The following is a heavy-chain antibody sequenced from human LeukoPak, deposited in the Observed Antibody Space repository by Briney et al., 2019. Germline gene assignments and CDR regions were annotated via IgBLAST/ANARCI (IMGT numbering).Heavy chain of an antibody. Sequence: PGGSLRLSCAASGFTFSSYEMDWVRQDPGKGLEWVSYISSSGSTIYYADSVKGRFTISRDNAKNSLYLQMNSLRAEDTAVYYCARDRWQYYFDYWGQGTLVTVSS. CDR3: ARDRWQYYFDY. J-gene: IGHJ4*02. CDR2: ISSSGSTI. CDR1: GFTFSSYE. D-gene: IGHD6-13*01. V-gene: IGHV3-48*03.